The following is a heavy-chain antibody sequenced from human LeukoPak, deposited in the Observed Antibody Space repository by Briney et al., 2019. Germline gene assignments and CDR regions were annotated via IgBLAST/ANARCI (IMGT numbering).Heavy chain of an antibody. CDR3: ARGGRTTVTTYGTLDY. J-gene: IGHJ4*02. V-gene: IGHV1-8*03. CDR1: GYTFTSYD. Sequence: ASVKVSCKASGYTFTSYDINWVRQATGQGLEWMGWMNPNSGNTGYAQKFQGRVTITRNTSISTAYMELSSLRSEDTAVYYCARGGRTTVTTYGTLDYWGQGTLVTVSS. D-gene: IGHD4-17*01. CDR2: MNPNSGNT.